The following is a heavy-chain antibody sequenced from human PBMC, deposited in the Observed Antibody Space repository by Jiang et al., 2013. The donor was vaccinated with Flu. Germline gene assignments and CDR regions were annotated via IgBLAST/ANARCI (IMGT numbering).Heavy chain of an antibody. CDR2: VDPSLRRA. J-gene: IGHJ4*02. V-gene: IGHV1-46*01. CDR3: AYGVGATIPPSGY. Sequence: SGAEVKKSGASVKVSCKASGYTFTNYYLHWVRQAPGQGLHWMGVVDPSLRRATIAPQFQGRVTMSSDTPTNTVYMEVRSLRSEDTAVYYCAYGVGATIPPSGYWGQGTLVTVSS. D-gene: IGHD1-26*01. CDR1: GYTFTNYY.